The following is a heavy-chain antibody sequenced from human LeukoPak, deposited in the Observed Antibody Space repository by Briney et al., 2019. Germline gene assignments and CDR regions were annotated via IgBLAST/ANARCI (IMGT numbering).Heavy chain of an antibody. CDR1: GYTFTGYY. CDR2: INPNSGGT. D-gene: IGHD6-13*01. CDR3: ARRTLYSSSWYVIDY. J-gene: IGHJ4*02. V-gene: IGHV1-2*02. Sequence: ASVTVSFKASGYTFTGYYMHWVRQAPGQGLEWMGWINPNSGGTNYAQKFQGRVTMTRDTSTSTAYMELSRLRSDDTAVYYCARRTLYSSSWYVIDYWGQGTLVTVSS.